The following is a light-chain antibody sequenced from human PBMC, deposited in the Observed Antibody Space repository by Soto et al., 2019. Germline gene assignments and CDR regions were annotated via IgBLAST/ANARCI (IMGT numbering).Light chain of an antibody. V-gene: IGKV1-9*01. CDR1: QTISKF. J-gene: IGKJ4*01. CDR2: AAS. CDR3: QLINSF. Sequence: DIQLTQSPSLLSASVGDRVTITCRASQTISKFLSWYQQKPGKAPKLLIHAASTLQDGVPSRFSGSGSGTEFTLTISSLQPEDFATYYCQLINSFFGGGTRVEI.